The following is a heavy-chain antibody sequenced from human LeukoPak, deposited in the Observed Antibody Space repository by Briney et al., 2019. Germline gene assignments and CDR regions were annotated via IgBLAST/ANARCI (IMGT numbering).Heavy chain of an antibody. Sequence: GGSLRLSCAASGFTFSSYAMSWVRQAPGKGLEWVSAISGSGGSTYYADSVKGRFTISRDNSKNTLYLQLNNLRAEDTAVYYCAKEMDYYDSSGYYNVWGQGTMVTVSS. J-gene: IGHJ3*01. CDR2: ISGSGGST. D-gene: IGHD3-22*01. CDR3: AKEMDYYDSSGYYNV. V-gene: IGHV3-23*01. CDR1: GFTFSSYA.